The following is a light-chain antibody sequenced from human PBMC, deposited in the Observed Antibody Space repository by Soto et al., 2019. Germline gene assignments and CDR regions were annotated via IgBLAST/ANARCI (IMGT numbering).Light chain of an antibody. V-gene: IGLV2-8*01. CDR1: SSDVGGYNY. Sequence: QSALTQPPSASGSPGQSVAISCSGTSSDVGGYNYVSWYQQHPGKAPKLMLYEVTKRPSGVPDRFSGSKSGNTASLTVSGLQAEDEADYYCSSYAGSNNVIFGGGTKATVL. J-gene: IGLJ2*01. CDR2: EVT. CDR3: SSYAGSNNVI.